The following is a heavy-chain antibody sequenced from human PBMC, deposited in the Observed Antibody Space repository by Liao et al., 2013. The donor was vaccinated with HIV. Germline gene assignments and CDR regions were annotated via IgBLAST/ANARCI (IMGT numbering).Heavy chain of an antibody. CDR2: IYTSGST. CDR1: GGSISSYQ. D-gene: IGHD2-15*01. CDR3: ARGGRRALLGGFPQRY. Sequence: QVQLQESGPGLVKPSETLSLTCTVSGGSISSYQWNWIRQPAGKGLEWIGRIYTSGSTNXNPSLKSRVTISVDTSKNQFSLKLSSVTAADTAVYYCARGGRRALLGGFPQRYWGQGTLVTVSS. J-gene: IGHJ4*02. V-gene: IGHV4-4*07.